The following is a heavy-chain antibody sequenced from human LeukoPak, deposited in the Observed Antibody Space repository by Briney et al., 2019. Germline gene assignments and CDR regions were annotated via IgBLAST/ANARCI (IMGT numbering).Heavy chain of an antibody. V-gene: IGHV4-59*01. CDR2: IYYSGST. CDR3: AIRAPLWAAAGYYGMDV. Sequence: SETLSLTRTVSGGSISSYYWSWIRQPPGKGLEWIGYIYYSGSTNYNPSLKSRVTISVDTSKNQFSLKLSSVTAADTAVYYCAIRAPLWAAAGYYGMDVWGQGTTVTVSS. J-gene: IGHJ6*02. D-gene: IGHD6-13*01. CDR1: GGSISSYY.